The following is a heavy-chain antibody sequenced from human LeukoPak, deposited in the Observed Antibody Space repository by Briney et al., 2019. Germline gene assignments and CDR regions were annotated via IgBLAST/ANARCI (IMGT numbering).Heavy chain of an antibody. J-gene: IGHJ4*02. V-gene: IGHV3-48*03. D-gene: IGHD1-26*01. CDR1: GFTFSSYE. Sequence: GGSLRLSCAASGFTFSSYEMNWVRQAPGKGLEWVSYISSSGSTIYYADSVKGRFTISRDNAKNSLYLQMNSLRAEDTAVYYCARDSGSYSSPMNNHFDYWGQGTLVTVSS. CDR2: ISSSGSTI. CDR3: ARDSGSYSSPMNNHFDY.